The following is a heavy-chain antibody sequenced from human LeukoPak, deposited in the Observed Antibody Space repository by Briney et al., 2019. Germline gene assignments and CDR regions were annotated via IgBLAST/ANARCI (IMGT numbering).Heavy chain of an antibody. J-gene: IGHJ3*02. CDR2: INEGANVK. D-gene: IGHD1-26*01. V-gene: IGHV3-7*03. CDR3: ARGGSYLSAFDI. Sequence: PGGSLRLSCAASGFTFSAYWMTWVRQAPGKGLEWLANINEGANVKFYVDSVKGRFIISRDNSKNTLYLQMNSLRAEDTAVYYCARGGSYLSAFDIWGQGTMVTVSS. CDR1: GFTFSAYW.